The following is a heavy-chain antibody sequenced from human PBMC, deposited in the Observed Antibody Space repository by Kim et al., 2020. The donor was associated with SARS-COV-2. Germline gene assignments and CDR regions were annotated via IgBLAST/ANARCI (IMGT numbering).Heavy chain of an antibody. Sequence: GGSLRLSCAASGFIFTNYPMSWVRQAPGKGLECISSISSSGDGKRYADSVRDRFTIARDNSKNTVYLQLNSLRAEDTALYYCAKIYGRSSTCPSYYYGMDVWSQGTTVTVSS. D-gene: IGHD2-2*01. CDR1: GFIFTNYP. CDR2: ISSSGDGK. J-gene: IGHJ6*02. V-gene: IGHV3-23*01. CDR3: AKIYGRSSTCPSYYYGMDV.